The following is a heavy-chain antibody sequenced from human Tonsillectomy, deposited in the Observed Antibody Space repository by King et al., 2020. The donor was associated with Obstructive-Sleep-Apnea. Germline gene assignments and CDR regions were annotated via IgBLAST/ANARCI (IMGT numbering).Heavy chain of an antibody. CDR3: AKATRRYCRGGRCFSVPYGMDV. D-gene: IGHD2-15*01. CDR1: GFTFHDYA. CDR2: ISWNSGSI. V-gene: IGHV3-9*01. Sequence: EVQLVESGGDLVQPGRSLRLSCAASGFTFHDYAMHWVRQAPGKGLEWVSGISWNSGSIGYADSVKGRFTISRDNAKNSLYLQMNSLRAEDTALYYCAKATRRYCRGGRCFSVPYGMDVWGQGTTVTVSS. J-gene: IGHJ6*02.